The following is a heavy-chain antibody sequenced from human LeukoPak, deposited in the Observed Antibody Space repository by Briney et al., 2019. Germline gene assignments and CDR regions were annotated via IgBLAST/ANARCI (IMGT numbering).Heavy chain of an antibody. D-gene: IGHD3-9*01. CDR2: ISTYNGNT. CDR3: ARDPDISSNWFDP. V-gene: IGHV1-18*01. CDR1: GYTFISYG. J-gene: IGHJ5*02. Sequence: ASVKVSCKASGYTFISYGISWVRQAPGQGLEWMGWISTYNGNTNYAQKFHGRVTMTTDTSTSTAYMELRSLRSDDTAVYYCARDPDISSNWFDPWGQGTLVTVSS.